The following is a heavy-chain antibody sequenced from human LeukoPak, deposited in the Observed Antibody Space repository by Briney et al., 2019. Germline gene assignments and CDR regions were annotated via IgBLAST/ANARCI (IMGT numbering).Heavy chain of an antibody. J-gene: IGHJ6*02. Sequence: ASVKVSCKASGYTFTGYYMHWVRRAPGQGLEWMGWINPNSGGTNYAQKFQGWVTMTRDTSISTAYMELSRLRSDDTAVYYCAREPHNWAPYYYYGMDVWGQGTTVTVSS. D-gene: IGHD1-1*01. V-gene: IGHV1-2*04. CDR2: INPNSGGT. CDR3: AREPHNWAPYYYYGMDV. CDR1: GYTFTGYY.